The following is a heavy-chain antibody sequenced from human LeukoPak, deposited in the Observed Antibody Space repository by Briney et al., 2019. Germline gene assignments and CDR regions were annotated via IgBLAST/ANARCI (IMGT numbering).Heavy chain of an antibody. CDR2: ISYDGSNK. CDR1: GFTFSSYG. J-gene: IGHJ6*02. D-gene: IGHD3-22*01. CDR3: AKSQHYYDSSGLLYYYYYYGMDV. V-gene: IGHV3-30*18. Sequence: GRSLRLSCAASGFTFSSYGMHWVRQAPGKGLEWVAVISYDGSNKYYADSVKGRFTISRDNSKNTLYLQMNSLRAEDTAVCYCAKSQHYYDSSGLLYYYYYYGMDVWGQGTTVTVSS.